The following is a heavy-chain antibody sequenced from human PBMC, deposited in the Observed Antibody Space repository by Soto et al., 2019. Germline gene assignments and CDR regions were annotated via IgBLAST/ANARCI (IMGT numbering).Heavy chain of an antibody. CDR1: GGTFSRYA. CDR2: IIPIFGTA. J-gene: IGHJ5*02. V-gene: IGHV1-69*01. CDR3: ARAIVGPTTTGWLDP. Sequence: QVQLVQSGAEVKKPGSSVKVSCKASGGTFSRYAISWVRQAPGQGLEWMGGIIPIFGTANYAQKFQGRVTITADASTSTAYMELRSLRFEDTAVYYCARAIVGPTTTGWLDPWGQGTLVTVSS. D-gene: IGHD1-26*01.